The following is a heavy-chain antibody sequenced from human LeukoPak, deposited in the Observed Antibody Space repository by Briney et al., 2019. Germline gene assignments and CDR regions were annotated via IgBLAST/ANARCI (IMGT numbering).Heavy chain of an antibody. V-gene: IGHV1-69*13. J-gene: IGHJ6*02. CDR2: IIPIFGTA. CDR1: GGTFSSYA. CDR3: ARDPDTAMAIDYYYGMDV. D-gene: IGHD5-18*01. Sequence: SVKVYCKASGGTFSSYAISWVRQAPGQGLEWMGGIIPIFGTANYAQKFQGRVTITADESTSTAYMELSSLRSEDTAVYYCARDPDTAMAIDYYYGMDVWGQGTTVTVSS.